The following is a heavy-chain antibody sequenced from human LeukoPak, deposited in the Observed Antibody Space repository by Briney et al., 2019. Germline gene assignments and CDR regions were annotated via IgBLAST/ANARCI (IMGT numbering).Heavy chain of an antibody. Sequence: PGRSLRLSCAASGFTFSSYGMHWLRQGPGKGLEWVAVIWYDGSKRFYADSVQGRFTISRDNSKNTLYLQMNSLRAEDTAVYYCAKVGVPGSYSDAFDIWGQGTMVTVSS. V-gene: IGHV3-33*06. CDR3: AKVGVPGSYSDAFDI. D-gene: IGHD1-26*01. CDR1: GFTFSSYG. J-gene: IGHJ3*02. CDR2: IWYDGSKR.